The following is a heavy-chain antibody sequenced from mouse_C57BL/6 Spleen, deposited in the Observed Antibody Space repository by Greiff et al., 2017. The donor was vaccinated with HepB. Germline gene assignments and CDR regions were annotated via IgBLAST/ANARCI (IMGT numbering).Heavy chain of an antibody. V-gene: IGHV1-7*01. CDR3: ARQSSGYGYAMDY. D-gene: IGHD3-2*02. CDR1: GYTFTSYW. CDR2: INPSSGYT. J-gene: IGHJ4*01. Sequence: VKLMESGAELAKPGASVKLSCKASGYTFTSYWMHWVKQRPGQGLEWIGYINPSSGYTKYNQKFKDKATLTADKSSSTAYMQLSSLTYEDSAVYYCARQSSGYGYAMDYWGQGTSVTVSS.